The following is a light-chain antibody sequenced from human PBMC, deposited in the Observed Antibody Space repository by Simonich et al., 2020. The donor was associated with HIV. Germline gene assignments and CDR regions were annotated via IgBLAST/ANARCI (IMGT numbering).Light chain of an antibody. CDR3: QQYYSIPPT. Sequence: DIVMTQSPDSLAVSLGARATITCKSSQSVLYSSNNKNYLAVYQQKPGQPPNLLIYWAATRESGVPDRFSASGSGTDFTLTISSLQAEDVAVYYCQQYYSIPPTFGQGTKVEIK. J-gene: IGKJ1*01. CDR1: QSVLYSSNNKNY. V-gene: IGKV4-1*01. CDR2: WAA.